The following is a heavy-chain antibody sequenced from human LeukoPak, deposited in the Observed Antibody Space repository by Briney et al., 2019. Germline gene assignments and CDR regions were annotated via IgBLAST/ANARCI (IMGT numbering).Heavy chain of an antibody. V-gene: IGHV4-39*07. D-gene: IGHD2-2*01. J-gene: IGHJ4*02. Sequence: SETLSLTCTVSGGSISSSSYYWGWIRQPPGKGLEWIVSIYYSGSTYYNPSLKSRVTISVDTSKNQFSLKLCSVTAADTAVYYCAREPASPGAFDYWGQGTLVTVSS. CDR2: IYYSGST. CDR1: GGSISSSSYY. CDR3: AREPASPGAFDY.